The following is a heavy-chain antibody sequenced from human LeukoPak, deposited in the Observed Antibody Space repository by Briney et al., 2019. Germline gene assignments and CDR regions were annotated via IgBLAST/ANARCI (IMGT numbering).Heavy chain of an antibody. CDR1: GFTFSSYN. D-gene: IGHD3-9*01. J-gene: IGHJ4*02. Sequence: PGGSLRLSCAASGFTFSSYNMNWVRQAPGKGLEWVSSISSSSSYIYYADSVKGRFTISRDNAKNSLYLQMNSLRAEDTAVYYCARADYDILTGYSLHFDYWGQGTLVTVSS. V-gene: IGHV3-21*01. CDR2: ISSSSSYI. CDR3: ARADYDILTGYSLHFDY.